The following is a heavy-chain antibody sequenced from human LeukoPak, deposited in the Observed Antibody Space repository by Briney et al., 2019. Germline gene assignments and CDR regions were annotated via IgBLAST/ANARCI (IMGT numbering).Heavy chain of an antibody. CDR2: ISISGSYI. D-gene: IGHD1-26*01. CDR1: GFTLNDYH. V-gene: IGHV3-11*03. J-gene: IGHJ6*02. Sequence: GGSLRLSCRASGFTLNDYHMSLLRQAPGKGLEWISYISISGSYINHTDSVKGRFTISRDNAKNSLYLKMTSLRAEDTDVYYCARCGNPNNSHYYGLDVWGQGTTVTVSS. CDR3: ARCGNPNNSHYYGLDV.